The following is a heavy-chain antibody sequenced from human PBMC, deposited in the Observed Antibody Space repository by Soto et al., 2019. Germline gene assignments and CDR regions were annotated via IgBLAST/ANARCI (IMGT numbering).Heavy chain of an antibody. V-gene: IGHV1-58*02. CDR2: IVVGSGNT. Sequence: ASVKVSCKASGFTFTSSAMQWVRQARGQRLEWIGWIVVGSGNTNYAQKFQERVTITRDMSTSTAYMELSSLRSEDTAVYYCAAGTVDIVPTAGAFDIWGQGTMVTVS. J-gene: IGHJ3*02. CDR3: AAGTVDIVPTAGAFDI. D-gene: IGHD5-12*01. CDR1: GFTFTSSA.